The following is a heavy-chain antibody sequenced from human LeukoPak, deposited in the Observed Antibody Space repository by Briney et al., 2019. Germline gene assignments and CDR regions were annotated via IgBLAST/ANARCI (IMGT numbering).Heavy chain of an antibody. D-gene: IGHD3-3*01. CDR1: GFTVSSNY. V-gene: IGHV3-66*01. Sequence: QPGGSLRLSCAASGFTVSSNYMSWVRQAPGQGLEWVSVIYSGGSTYYADSVKGRFTISRDNSKNTLYLQMNSLRAEDTAVYYCARTDFWRGNDAFDIWGQGTMVTVSS. CDR3: ARTDFWRGNDAFDI. CDR2: IYSGGST. J-gene: IGHJ3*02.